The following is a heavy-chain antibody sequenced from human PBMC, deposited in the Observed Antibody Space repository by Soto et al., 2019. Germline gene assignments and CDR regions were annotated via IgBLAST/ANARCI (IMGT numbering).Heavy chain of an antibody. D-gene: IGHD3-3*01. Sequence: GGSLRLSCAASGFTFSSYAMSWVRQAPGKGLEWVSAISGSGGSTYYADSVKGRFTISRDNSKNTLYLQMNSLRAEDTAVYYCAKDETIFRVVITHFDYWGQGTLVTVSS. CDR3: AKDETIFRVVITHFDY. J-gene: IGHJ4*02. V-gene: IGHV3-23*01. CDR1: GFTFSSYA. CDR2: ISGSGGST.